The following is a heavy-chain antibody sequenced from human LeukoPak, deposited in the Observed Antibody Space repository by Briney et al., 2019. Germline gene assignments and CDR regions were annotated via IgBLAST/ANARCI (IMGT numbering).Heavy chain of an antibody. CDR1: GGSISSYY. V-gene: IGHV4-59*01. J-gene: IGHJ4*02. CDR3: ARHGPPWSSGWYDYFDY. D-gene: IGHD6-19*01. CDR2: IYYSGST. Sequence: SETLSLTCTVSGGSISSYYWSWIRQPPGKGLEWIGYIYYSGSTNYNPSLKSRVTISVDTSKNQFSLKLSSVTAADTAVYYCARHGPPWSSGWYDYFDYWGQGTLVTVSS.